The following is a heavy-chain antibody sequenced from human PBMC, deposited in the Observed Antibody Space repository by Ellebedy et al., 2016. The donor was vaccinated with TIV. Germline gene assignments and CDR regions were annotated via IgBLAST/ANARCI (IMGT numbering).Heavy chain of an antibody. J-gene: IGHJ4*02. CDR2: IKQDGSEK. D-gene: IGHD3-22*01. Sequence: GESLKISCAASGFSFSSYWMNWVRQAPGKELEWVANIKQDGSEKYYVDSVKGRFTISRDNAKNSLYLQMNSLRAEDTAVYYCARVYDSIDYWGQGTLVTVSS. V-gene: IGHV3-7*01. CDR1: GFSFSSYW. CDR3: ARVYDSIDY.